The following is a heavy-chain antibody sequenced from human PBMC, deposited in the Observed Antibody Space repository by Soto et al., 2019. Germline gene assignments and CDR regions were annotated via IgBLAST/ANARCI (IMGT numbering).Heavy chain of an antibody. Sequence: QVPLVESGGGVVQPGRSLRLSCAASGFTFSSYAMHWVRQAPGKGLEWVAVISYDGSNKYYADSVKGRFTISRDNSKNTLYVQTNSLRAEDTAVYYCARESEQWLNNRAEYFQHWGQGTLVTVSS. CDR1: GFTFSSYA. J-gene: IGHJ1*01. V-gene: IGHV3-30-3*01. D-gene: IGHD6-19*01. CDR3: ARESEQWLNNRAEYFQH. CDR2: ISYDGSNK.